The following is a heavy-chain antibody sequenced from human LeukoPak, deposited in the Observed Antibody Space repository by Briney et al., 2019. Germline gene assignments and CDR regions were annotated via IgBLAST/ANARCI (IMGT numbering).Heavy chain of an antibody. CDR3: ARAKLTGYYKKGYYYYGMDV. CDR1: GGPFSGYY. CDR2: INHSGST. J-gene: IGHJ6*04. V-gene: IGHV4-34*01. D-gene: IGHD3-9*01. Sequence: SETLSLTCAVYGGPFSGYYWSWIRQPPGKGLEWIGEINHSGSTNYNPSLKSRVTISVDTSKNQFSPKLSSVTAADTAVYYCARAKLTGYYKKGYYYYGMDVWGKGTTVTVSS.